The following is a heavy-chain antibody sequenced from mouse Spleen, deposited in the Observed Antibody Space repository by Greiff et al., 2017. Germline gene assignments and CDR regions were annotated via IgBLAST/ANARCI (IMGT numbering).Heavy chain of an antibody. CDR3: ARHYGYDDY. Sequence: EVQVVESGGGLVKPGGSLKLSCAASGFTFSSYAMSWVRQTPEKRLEWVATISSGGSYTYYPDSVKGRFTISRDNAKNTLYLQMSSLRSEDTAMYYCARHYGYDDYWGQGTTLTVSS. CDR1: GFTFSSYA. CDR2: ISSGGSYT. V-gene: IGHV5-9-3*01. D-gene: IGHD2-2*01. J-gene: IGHJ2*01.